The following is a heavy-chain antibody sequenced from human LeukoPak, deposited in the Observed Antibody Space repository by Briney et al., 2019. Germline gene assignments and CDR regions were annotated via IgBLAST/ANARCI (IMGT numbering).Heavy chain of an antibody. V-gene: IGHV4-59*08. Sequence: SESLSLTCTVSGGSISSYYWSWIRQPPGKGLEWIGYIFYSGSTNYNPSLKSRVTISVDTSKNQFSLKLSSVTAADTAVYYCARHGSVSSGALVWGQGTLVTVSS. CDR1: GGSISSYY. CDR3: ARHGSVSSGALV. D-gene: IGHD3-22*01. J-gene: IGHJ4*02. CDR2: IFYSGST.